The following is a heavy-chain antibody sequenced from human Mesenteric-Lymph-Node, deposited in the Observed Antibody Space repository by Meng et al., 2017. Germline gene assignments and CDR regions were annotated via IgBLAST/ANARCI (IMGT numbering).Heavy chain of an antibody. Sequence: SETLSLTCAVYGGSFSGYYWSWIRQPPGKGLEWIGEIDHTGSPNYNPSLKSRVIVSADTSKNQLSLNLSSVTAADTAVYYCASEYSSRWYSTHAFNIWGQGTMVTVSS. CDR3: ASEYSSRWYSTHAFNI. CDR2: IDHTGSP. J-gene: IGHJ3*02. CDR1: GGSFSGYY. V-gene: IGHV4-34*01. D-gene: IGHD6-13*01.